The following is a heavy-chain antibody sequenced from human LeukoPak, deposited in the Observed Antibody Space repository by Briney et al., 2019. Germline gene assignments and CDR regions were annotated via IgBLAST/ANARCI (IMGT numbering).Heavy chain of an antibody. Sequence: KPSETLSLTCTVSGGSISSSSYYWGWIRQPPGKGLEWIGSIYYSGSTYYNPSLKSRVTISVDTSKNQFSLKLSSVTAADTAVYYCARKVPRVGWFDPWGQGTLVTVSS. CDR1: GGSISSSSYY. CDR2: IYYSGST. J-gene: IGHJ5*02. V-gene: IGHV4-39*07. CDR3: ARKVPRVGWFDP.